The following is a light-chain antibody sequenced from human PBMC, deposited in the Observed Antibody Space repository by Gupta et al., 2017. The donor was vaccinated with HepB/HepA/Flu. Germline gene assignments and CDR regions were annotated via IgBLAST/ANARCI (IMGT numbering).Light chain of an antibody. J-gene: IGLJ2*01. CDR3: AARDDSLNGVV. CDR2: SNN. CDR1: NSNIGKNT. V-gene: IGLV1-44*01. Sequence: SVLTQPPSASGTPGLTVTISCSGSNSNIGKNTVNWYQPLPGTAPNVLIYSNNRRPSGVPERIYGSKSGTSASLAISGLQAEDDADYYCAARDDSLNGVVFGGGTKLTVL.